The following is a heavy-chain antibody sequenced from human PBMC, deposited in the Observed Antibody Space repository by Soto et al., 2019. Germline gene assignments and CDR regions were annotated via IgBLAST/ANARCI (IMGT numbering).Heavy chain of an antibody. CDR1: GFTFSSYG. D-gene: IGHD5-18*01. J-gene: IGHJ4*02. CDR2: ISYDGSNK. CDR3: AKGTDTAMVKGIISNFDY. Sequence: GGSLRLSCAASGFTFSSYGMHWVRQAPGKGLEWVAVISYDGSNKYYADSGKGRFTISRDNSKNTLYLQMNSLRAEDTDVYYCAKGTDTAMVKGIISNFDYWGPGTLVTVSS. V-gene: IGHV3-30*18.